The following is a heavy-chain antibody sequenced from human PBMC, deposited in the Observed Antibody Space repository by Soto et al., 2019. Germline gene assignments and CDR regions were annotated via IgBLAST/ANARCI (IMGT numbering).Heavy chain of an antibody. CDR3: ARGMAQWPEIDAFDI. Sequence: GGSLRLSCAASGFTFSSYWMHWVRQAPGKGLVWVSRINSDGSSTSYADSVKGRFTISRDNAKNTLYLQMNSLRAEDTAVYYCARGMAQWPEIDAFDIWGQGTMVTVSS. V-gene: IGHV3-74*01. CDR2: INSDGSST. D-gene: IGHD6-19*01. J-gene: IGHJ3*02. CDR1: GFTFSSYW.